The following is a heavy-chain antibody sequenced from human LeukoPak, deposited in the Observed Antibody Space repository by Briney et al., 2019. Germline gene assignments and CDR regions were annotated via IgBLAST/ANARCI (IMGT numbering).Heavy chain of an antibody. J-gene: IGHJ3*01. Sequence: KDGESLQISCKGSGYSFTSYWIGWVRQMPGKGLEWMGIIYPGDSDTRYSPSFQGQVTISADKSITSAYLQWSSLKASDSAMYYCAREGPGFFDFWGQGTMVSVSS. CDR3: AREGPGFFDF. V-gene: IGHV5-51*01. CDR2: IYPGDSDT. CDR1: GYSFTSYW.